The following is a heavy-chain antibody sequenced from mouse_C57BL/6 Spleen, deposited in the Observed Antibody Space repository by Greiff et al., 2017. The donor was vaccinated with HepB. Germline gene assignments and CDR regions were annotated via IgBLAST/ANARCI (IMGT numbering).Heavy chain of an antibody. CDR1: GYAFSSSW. V-gene: IGHV1-82*01. CDR3: ARTYYSNSYYAMDY. D-gene: IGHD2-5*01. Sequence: VKLVESGPELVKPGASVKISCKASGYAFSSSWMNWVKQRPGKGLEWIGRIYPGDGDTNYNGKFKGKATLTADKSSSTAYMQLSSLTSEDSAVYFCARTYYSNSYYAMDYWGQGTSVTVSS. J-gene: IGHJ4*01. CDR2: IYPGDGDT.